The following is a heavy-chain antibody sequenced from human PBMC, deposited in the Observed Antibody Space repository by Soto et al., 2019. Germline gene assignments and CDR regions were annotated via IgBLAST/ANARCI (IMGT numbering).Heavy chain of an antibody. CDR1: GDSVSSNSAA. CDR3: ARGDPGTTGTTGTRRYYYMDV. J-gene: IGHJ6*03. V-gene: IGHV6-1*01. Sequence: SQTLSLTCAISGDSVSSNSAAWNWIRQSPSRGLEWLGRTYYRSKWYNDYAVSVKSRITINPDTSKNQFSLQLNSVTPEDTAVYYCARGDPGTTGTTGTRRYYYMDVWGKGTTVTVSS. D-gene: IGHD1-1*01. CDR2: TYYRSKWYN.